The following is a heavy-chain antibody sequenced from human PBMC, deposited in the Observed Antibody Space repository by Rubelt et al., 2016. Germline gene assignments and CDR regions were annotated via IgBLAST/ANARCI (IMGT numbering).Heavy chain of an antibody. V-gene: IGHV4-39*07. CDR3: ARGDSGSYWGAFDI. CDR2: INHSGST. D-gene: IGHD1-26*01. CDR1: GGSISSSSYY. Sequence: QLQLQESGPGLVKPSETLSLTCTVSGGSISSSSYYWGWIRQPPGKGLEWIGEINHSGSTNYNPSLKSRVTISVDTSKNQCSRKRSSVTAADTAVYYCARGDSGSYWGAFDIWGQGTMVTVSS. J-gene: IGHJ3*02.